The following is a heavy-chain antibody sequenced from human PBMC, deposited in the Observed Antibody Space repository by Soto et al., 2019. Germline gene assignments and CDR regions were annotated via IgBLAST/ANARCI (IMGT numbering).Heavy chain of an antibody. J-gene: IGHJ6*02. Sequence: PGGSLRLSCAASGFTFSNYAMTWVRQAPGKGLEWVSTISGSGFTTYYADSVKGRFTISRDNSKNTLYLQMDSLRAEDTAVYYCARRQISPPTRGAASARGAMDVWGQGTTVTVSS. CDR2: ISGSGFTT. D-gene: IGHD6-13*01. CDR1: GFTFSNYA. CDR3: ARRQISPPTRGAASARGAMDV. V-gene: IGHV3-23*01.